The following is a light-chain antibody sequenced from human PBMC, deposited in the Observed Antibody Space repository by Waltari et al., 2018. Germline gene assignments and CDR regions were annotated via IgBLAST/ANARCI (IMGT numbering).Light chain of an antibody. Sequence: QSALTQPASVSGSPGQSITISCTGTSSDVGGYNYVSWYQQHPGKAPKLMIYDVSKRPSGVVNRFSGSKSGNTASLTISGLQAEDEADYYCSSYTSSSVVFGGGTKLTVL. J-gene: IGLJ2*01. CDR1: SSDVGGYNY. CDR2: DVS. CDR3: SSYTSSSVV. V-gene: IGLV2-14*01.